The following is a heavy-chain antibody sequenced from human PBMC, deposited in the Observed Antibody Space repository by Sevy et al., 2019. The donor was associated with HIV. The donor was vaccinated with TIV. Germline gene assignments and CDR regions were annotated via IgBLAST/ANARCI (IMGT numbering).Heavy chain of an antibody. CDR2: IWYDGSNK. CDR1: GFTFSSYG. D-gene: IGHD7-27*01. J-gene: IGHJ2*01. CDR3: ARDGPLGPPYSYFDL. Sequence: GGSLRLSCAASGFTFSSYGMHWVRQAPGKGLEWVAVIWYDGSNKYYANSVKGRFTISRDNSKNTLYLQMNSLRAEDTAVYYCARDGPLGPPYSYFDLWGRGTLVTVSS. V-gene: IGHV3-33*01.